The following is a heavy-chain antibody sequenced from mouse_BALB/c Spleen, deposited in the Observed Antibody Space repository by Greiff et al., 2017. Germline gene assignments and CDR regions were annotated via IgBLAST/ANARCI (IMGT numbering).Heavy chain of an antibody. D-gene: IGHD2-1*01. J-gene: IGHJ2*01. CDR2: ISYSGST. CDR3: ARDGNYGYFDY. Sequence: DVKLVESGPGLVKPSQSLSLTCTVTGYSITSDYAWNWIRQFPGNKLEWMGYISYSGSTSYNPSLKSRTSITRDTSKNQFFLQLNSVTTEDTATYYCARDGNYGYFDYWGQGTTLTVSS. V-gene: IGHV3-2*02. CDR1: GYSITSDYA.